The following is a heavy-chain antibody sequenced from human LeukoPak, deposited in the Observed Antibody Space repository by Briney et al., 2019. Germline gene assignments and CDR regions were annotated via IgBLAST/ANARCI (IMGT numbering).Heavy chain of an antibody. D-gene: IGHD3-22*01. V-gene: IGHV3-11*01. CDR3: ARTGTYYYDT. Sequence: PGGSLRLSCAASGFTFSDYYMTWIRQAPGKGLEWDSHISSGGRTIYYADSVKGRFTISRDNAKNSLYLQMNSLRAEDTAVYYCARTGTYYYDTWGQGTLVTVSS. CDR2: ISSGGRTI. J-gene: IGHJ4*02. CDR1: GFTFSDYY.